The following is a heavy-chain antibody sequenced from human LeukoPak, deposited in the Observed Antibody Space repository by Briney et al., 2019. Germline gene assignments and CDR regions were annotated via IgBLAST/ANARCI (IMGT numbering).Heavy chain of an antibody. D-gene: IGHD2-15*01. CDR2: ISYDGSNK. J-gene: IGHJ4*02. CDR1: GFTFSSHA. V-gene: IGHV3-30-3*01. CDR3: ARDSCGSCYPDY. Sequence: GGSLRLSCAASGFTFSSHAMHWVRQAPGKGLEWVAVISYDGSNKYYADSVKGRFTISRDNSKNTLYLQMNSLRAEDTAVYYCARDSCGSCYPDYWGQGTLVTVSS.